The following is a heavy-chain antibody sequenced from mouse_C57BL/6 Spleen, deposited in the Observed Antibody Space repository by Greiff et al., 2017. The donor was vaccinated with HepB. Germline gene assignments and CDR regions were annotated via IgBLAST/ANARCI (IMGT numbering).Heavy chain of an antibody. CDR1: GIDFSRYW. CDR2: INPDSSTI. Sequence: LVEPGGSLKLSCAASGIDFSRYWMSWVRRAPGKGLEWIGEINPDSSTINYAPSLKDKFIISRDNAKNTLYLQMSKVRSEVTALYYCARNANWDPFFAYWGQGTLVTVSA. V-gene: IGHV4-1*01. J-gene: IGHJ3*01. D-gene: IGHD4-1*01. CDR3: ARNANWDPFFAY.